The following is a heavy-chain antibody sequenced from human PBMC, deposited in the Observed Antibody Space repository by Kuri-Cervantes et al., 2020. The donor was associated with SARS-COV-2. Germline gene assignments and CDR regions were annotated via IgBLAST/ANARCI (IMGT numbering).Heavy chain of an antibody. D-gene: IGHD6-13*01. CDR2: IKSKTDGGTT. CDR3: VGGQAAGPRGFGY. V-gene: IGHV3-15*01. J-gene: IGHJ4*02. CDR1: GFTFSNAW. Sequence: GGSLRLSCAASGFTFSNAWMSWVRQAPGKGLEWVGRIKSKTDGGTTDYAAPVKGRFTISRDDSKNTLYLQMNSLKTEDTAVYYCVGGQAAGPRGFGYWGQGTLVTVSS.